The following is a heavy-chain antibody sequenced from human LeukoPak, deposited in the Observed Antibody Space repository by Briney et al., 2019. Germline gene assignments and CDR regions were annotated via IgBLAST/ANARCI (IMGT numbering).Heavy chain of an antibody. Sequence: PGGSLRLSCAASGFTFNSYEMNWVRQAPGKGLEWVSYISSSGSTIYYADSVKGRFTISRDNAKNSLYLQMNSLRAEDTAVYYCARGPGEMATIYGYWGQGTLVTVSS. J-gene: IGHJ4*02. CDR1: GFTFNSYE. V-gene: IGHV3-48*03. D-gene: IGHD5-24*01. CDR2: ISSSGSTI. CDR3: ARGPGEMATIYGY.